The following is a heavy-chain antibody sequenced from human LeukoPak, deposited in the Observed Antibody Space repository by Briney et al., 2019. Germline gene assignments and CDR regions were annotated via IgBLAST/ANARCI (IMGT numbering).Heavy chain of an antibody. V-gene: IGHV4-59*01. CDR3: ALGPAYYYDSSIPGNYFDY. CDR1: GGSISSYY. CDR2: TYYSGST. Sequence: SSETLSLTCTVSGGSISSYYWSWIRQPPGKGLEWIGYTYYSGSTNYNPSLKSRVTISVDTSKNQFSLKLSSVTAADTAVYYCALGPAYYYDSSIPGNYFDYSGQGTLVTVSS. D-gene: IGHD3-22*01. J-gene: IGHJ4*02.